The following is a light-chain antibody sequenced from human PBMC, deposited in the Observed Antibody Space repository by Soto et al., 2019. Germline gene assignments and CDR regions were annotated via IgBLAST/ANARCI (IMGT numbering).Light chain of an antibody. Sequence: EIVMTQSPATLSVSPGERATLSCRASQRVKINLAWYQQKPGQAPRLLIYGAFTRATGIPARFSGSGSGTEFTLTISNLQSEDFAVYYCQQYNNWPPITFGQGTRVEIK. CDR1: QRVKIN. J-gene: IGKJ5*01. V-gene: IGKV3-15*01. CDR2: GAF. CDR3: QQYNNWPPIT.